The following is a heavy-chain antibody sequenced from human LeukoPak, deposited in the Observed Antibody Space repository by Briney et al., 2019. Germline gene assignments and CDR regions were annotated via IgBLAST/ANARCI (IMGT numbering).Heavy chain of an antibody. CDR2: IYPGDFDT. CDR3: ARSNYYDSSGYYYPLDY. D-gene: IGHD3-22*01. CDR1: GYSFTSYW. V-gene: IGHV5-51*01. Sequence: PGESLQISCKGSGYSFTSYWIGWVRQMPGKGLEWMGIIYPGDFDTRYSPSFQGQVTISADKSISTAYLQWSSLKASDTAMYYCARSNYYDSSGYYYPLDYWGQGTLVTVSS. J-gene: IGHJ4*02.